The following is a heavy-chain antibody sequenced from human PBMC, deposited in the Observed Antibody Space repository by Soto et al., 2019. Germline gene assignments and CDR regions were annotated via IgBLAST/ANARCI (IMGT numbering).Heavy chain of an antibody. CDR2: VFSSVSA. CDR3: ARDGMTTGDT. D-gene: IGHD2-21*02. J-gene: IGHJ4*02. CDR1: GVSVRSYT. V-gene: IGHV4-4*07. Sequence: SETLSLTCIVSGVSVRSYTWRWVRQPANKGLEWIGRVFSSVSATYNPSLKSRVSISMDTPENRISLKLDSVTAADAGVYFCARDGMTTGDTWGPGTLVTVSS.